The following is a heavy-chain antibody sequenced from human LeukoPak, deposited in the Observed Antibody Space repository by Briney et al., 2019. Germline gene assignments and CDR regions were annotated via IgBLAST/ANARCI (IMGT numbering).Heavy chain of an antibody. CDR3: ATANRRRDGYNSGFWDY. Sequence: GASVKVSCKASGGTFSSYAISWVRQAPGQGLEWMGGIIPIFDTANYAQKFQGRVTITADESTNTAYIELSSLRSEDTAVFYCATANRRRDGYNSGFWDYWGQGTLVTVSS. CDR2: IIPIFDTA. D-gene: IGHD5-24*01. J-gene: IGHJ4*02. CDR1: GGTFSSYA. V-gene: IGHV1-69*13.